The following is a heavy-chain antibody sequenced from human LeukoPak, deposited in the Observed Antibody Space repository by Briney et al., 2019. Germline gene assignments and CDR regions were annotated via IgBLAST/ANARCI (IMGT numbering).Heavy chain of an antibody. J-gene: IGHJ3*02. CDR2: ISQDAGGT. D-gene: IGHD6-13*01. CDR3: ARAEEQQLAAFDI. CDR1: GFIFRDYW. Sequence: PGGSLRLSCATSGFIFRDYWMSWVRQVPGKGLEWVASISQDAGGTTYLDSVKGRFTISRDNAKNSLYLQMNSLRVDDTAVYYCARAEEQQLAAFDIWGQGTMVTVSS. V-gene: IGHV3-7*01.